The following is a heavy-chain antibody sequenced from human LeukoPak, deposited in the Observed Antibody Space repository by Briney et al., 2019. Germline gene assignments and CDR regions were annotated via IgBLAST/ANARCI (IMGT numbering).Heavy chain of an antibody. CDR3: AKDMRSYGDYSKFDY. J-gene: IGHJ4*02. Sequence: TGGSLRLSCAASGFTFSSYAMSWVRQAPGKGLEWVSAISGSGGSTYYADSVKGRFTISRDNSKNTLYLQMNSLRAEDTAVYYCAKDMRSYGDYSKFDYWGQGTLVTVSS. CDR2: ISGSGGST. V-gene: IGHV3-23*01. D-gene: IGHD4-17*01. CDR1: GFTFSSYA.